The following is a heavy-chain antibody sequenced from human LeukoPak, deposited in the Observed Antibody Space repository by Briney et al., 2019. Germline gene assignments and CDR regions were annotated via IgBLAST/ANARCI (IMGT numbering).Heavy chain of an antibody. CDR2: IYYSGST. CDR1: GGSISSSSYY. CDR3: ARQNIGIVVVPAALHFDY. V-gene: IGHV4-39*01. J-gene: IGHJ4*02. D-gene: IGHD2-2*01. Sequence: PSETLSLTCTVSGGSISSSSYYWGWIRQPPGKGLEWIGSIYYSGSTYYNPSLKSRVTISVDTSKNQFSLKLSSVTAADTAVYYCARQNIGIVVVPAALHFDYWGRRTLVTVSS.